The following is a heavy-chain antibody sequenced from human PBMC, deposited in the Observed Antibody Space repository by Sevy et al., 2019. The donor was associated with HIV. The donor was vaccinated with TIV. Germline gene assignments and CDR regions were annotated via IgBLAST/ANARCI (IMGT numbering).Heavy chain of an antibody. CDR3: AEAWGLGLRATDAFDI. D-gene: IGHD7-27*01. Sequence: GGSLRLSCAASGFTFSSYGMHWVRQAPGKGLEWVAVISYDGSNKYYADSVKGRFTISRDNSKNTLYLQMNSLRAEDTAAYYCAEAWGLGLRATDAFDIWGQGTMVTVSS. CDR1: GFTFSSYG. V-gene: IGHV3-30*03. CDR2: ISYDGSNK. J-gene: IGHJ3*02.